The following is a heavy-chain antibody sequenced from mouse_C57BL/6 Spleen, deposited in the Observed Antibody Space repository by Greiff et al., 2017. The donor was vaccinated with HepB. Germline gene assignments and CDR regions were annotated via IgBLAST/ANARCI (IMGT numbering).Heavy chain of an antibody. Sequence: QVQLQQSGAELAKPGASVKLSCKASGYTFTSYWMHWVKQRPGQGLEWIGYINPSSGYTKYNQKFKDKATLTADKSSSTAYMQLSSLTYEDSAVYYCETVYDDYDRYAMDYWGQGTSVTVAS. CDR1: GYTFTSYW. J-gene: IGHJ4*01. V-gene: IGHV1-7*01. D-gene: IGHD2-4*01. CDR3: ETVYDDYDRYAMDY. CDR2: INPSSGYT.